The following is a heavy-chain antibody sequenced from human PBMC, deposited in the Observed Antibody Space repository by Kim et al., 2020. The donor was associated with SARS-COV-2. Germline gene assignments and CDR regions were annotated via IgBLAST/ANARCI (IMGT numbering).Heavy chain of an antibody. V-gene: IGHV3-48*01. Sequence: GGSLRLSCAASGFSFSSFSMNWLRQAPGKGLEWLAYITSSGTSMYYADSVKGRFTISRDNAKNSLYLQMNSLRAEDTAVYYCARVLSTLSRGQILIHEGMAVWRQGPTVTVSS. CDR2: ITSSGTSM. CDR1: GFSFSSFS. CDR3: ARVLSTLSRGQILIHEGMAV. D-gene: IGHD3-10*01. J-gene: IGHJ6*02.